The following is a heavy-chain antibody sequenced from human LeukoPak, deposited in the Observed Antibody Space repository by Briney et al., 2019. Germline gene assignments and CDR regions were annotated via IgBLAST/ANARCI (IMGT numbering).Heavy chain of an antibody. V-gene: IGHV4-39*07. D-gene: IGHD2-2*01. CDR3: ARDNRRFRSRTSCYVFDY. CDR2: VFHSGTT. J-gene: IGHJ4*02. CDR1: GGSISSSSYY. Sequence: PSETLSLTCTVSGGSISSSSYYWGWIRQPPGKGLEWIGEVFHSGTTKYNPSLRSRVTISVDNCKNQFSLKLSSVTAADTAVYYCARDNRRFRSRTSCYVFDYWGQGSLVTVSS.